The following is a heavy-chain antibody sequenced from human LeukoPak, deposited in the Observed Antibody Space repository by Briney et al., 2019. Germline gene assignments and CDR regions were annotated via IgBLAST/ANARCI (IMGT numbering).Heavy chain of an antibody. Sequence: PSETLSLTCAVYGGSFSGYYWSWIRQPPGKGLEWIGEINHSGSTNYNPSLKSRVTISVDTSKNQFSLKLSSVTAADTAVYYCARRDRLRGVSPWGQGTLVTVSS. CDR3: ARRDRLRGVSP. V-gene: IGHV4-34*01. CDR1: GGSFSGYY. D-gene: IGHD5-18*01. J-gene: IGHJ5*02. CDR2: INHSGST.